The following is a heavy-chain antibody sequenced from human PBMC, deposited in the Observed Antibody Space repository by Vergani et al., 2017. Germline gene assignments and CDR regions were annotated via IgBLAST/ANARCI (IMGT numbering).Heavy chain of an antibody. J-gene: IGHJ4*02. CDR1: GFTFSSYS. D-gene: IGHD3-10*01. Sequence: EVQLVESGGGLVKPGGSLRLSCAASGFTFSSYSMNWVRQAPGKGLEWVSSISSSSSYIYYADSVKGRFTISRDNAKNSLYLQMNSLRAEDTAVYYCAREFTMATYYFDYWGQGTLVTVSS. V-gene: IGHV3-21*01. CDR3: AREFTMATYYFDY. CDR2: ISSSSSYI.